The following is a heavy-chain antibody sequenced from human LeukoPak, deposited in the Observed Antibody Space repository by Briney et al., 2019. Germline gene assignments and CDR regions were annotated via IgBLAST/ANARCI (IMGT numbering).Heavy chain of an antibody. CDR1: GGSISSSSFY. D-gene: IGHD6-19*01. V-gene: IGHV4-39*01. CDR2: IYYSGST. J-gene: IGHJ5*02. Sequence: SETLSLTCTVSGGSISSSSFYWGWIRQPPGKGLEWIGSIYYSGSTYYNPSLKSRLTISVDTSKNLFSLKLSSVTAADTAVYYCARQYSNSGWSEFDPWGQGILVTVSS. CDR3: ARQYSNSGWSEFDP.